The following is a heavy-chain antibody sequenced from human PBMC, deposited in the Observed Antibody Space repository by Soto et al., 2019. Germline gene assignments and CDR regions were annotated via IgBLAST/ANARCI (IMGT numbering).Heavy chain of an antibody. CDR3: TTGPLSSGDY. D-gene: IGHD1-1*01. V-gene: IGHV3-23*01. CDR2: ITSSGGST. J-gene: IGHJ4*02. CDR1: GFTFSGYA. Sequence: EVQLLESGGGLVQPGGSLRLYCAASGFTFSGYAMSWVRQAQGKGLEWVSAITSSGGSTYFADSVKGRFTISRDNSKNTLYLHLNSLRAEDTAIYYCTTGPLSSGDYWGQGPLVTVSS.